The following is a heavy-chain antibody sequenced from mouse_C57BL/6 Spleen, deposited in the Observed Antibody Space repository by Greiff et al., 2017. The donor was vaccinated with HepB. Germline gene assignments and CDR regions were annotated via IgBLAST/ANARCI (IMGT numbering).Heavy chain of an antibody. Sequence: QVQLQQSGAELVRPGASVTLSCKASGYTFTDYEMHWVKQTPVHGLEWIGAIDPETGGTAYNQKFKGKAILTADKSSSTAYMELRSLTSEDSAVYYCTSYYSNYVWYFDVWGTGTTVTVSS. CDR2: IDPETGGT. CDR1: GYTFTDYE. D-gene: IGHD2-5*01. J-gene: IGHJ1*03. CDR3: TSYYSNYVWYFDV. V-gene: IGHV1-15*01.